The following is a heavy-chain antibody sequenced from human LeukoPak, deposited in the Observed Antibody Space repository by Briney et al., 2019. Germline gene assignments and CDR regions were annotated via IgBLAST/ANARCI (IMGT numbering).Heavy chain of an antibody. Sequence: GGSLRLSCAASGFTFSVYWMSWVRQAPGKGLEWVSAISGSGGSTYYADSVKGRFTISRDNSKNTLYLQMNSLRAEDTAVYYCANPWELYYFDYWGQGTLVTVSS. CDR1: GFTFSVYW. J-gene: IGHJ4*02. V-gene: IGHV3-23*01. CDR2: ISGSGGST. CDR3: ANPWELYYFDY. D-gene: IGHD1-26*01.